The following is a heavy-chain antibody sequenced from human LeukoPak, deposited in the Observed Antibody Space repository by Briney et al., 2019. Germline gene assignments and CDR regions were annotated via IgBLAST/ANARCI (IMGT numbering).Heavy chain of an antibody. CDR2: ISYDGSNK. CDR3: ARDGFGTGSN. J-gene: IGHJ4*02. V-gene: IGHV3-30*03. D-gene: IGHD3-16*01. CDR1: GFTFSSYG. Sequence: PGGSLRLSCAASGFTFSSYGMHWVRQAPGKGLEWVAVISYDGSNKYYADSVKGRFIISRDNAKNSLYLQMNTLRADDTAVYYCARDGFGTGSNWGQGTLVTVSS.